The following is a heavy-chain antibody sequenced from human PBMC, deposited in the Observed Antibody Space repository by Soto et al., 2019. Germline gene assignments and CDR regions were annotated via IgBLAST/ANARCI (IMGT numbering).Heavy chain of an antibody. CDR3: ERTSITIFGVVISYRYYGMDV. D-gene: IGHD3-3*01. CDR2: ISSSSSTI. CDR1: GFTFSSYS. V-gene: IGHV3-48*02. Sequence: GGSLRLSCAASGFTFSSYSMNWVRQAPGKGLEWVSYISSSSSTIYYADSVKGRFTISRDNAKNSLYLQMNSLRDEDTAVYYCERTSITIFGVVISYRYYGMDVWLQGTALTVSS. J-gene: IGHJ6*02.